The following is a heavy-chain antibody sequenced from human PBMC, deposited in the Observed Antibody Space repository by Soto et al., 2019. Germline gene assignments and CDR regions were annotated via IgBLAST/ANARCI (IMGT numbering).Heavy chain of an antibody. CDR2: VSGNNGAS. V-gene: IGHV1-18*04. Sequence: ASVKVSCKASGYTSADFGISWVRQAPGQGLEWMGWVSGNNGASDPAPKVQGRITMTLDTSTGVSYMALRSLRSDDTAIYYCVRDQKYFRVNGNWFDSWGQGTLVTVSS. CDR3: VRDQKYFRVNGNWFDS. CDR1: GYTSADFG. D-gene: IGHD2-2*01. J-gene: IGHJ5*01.